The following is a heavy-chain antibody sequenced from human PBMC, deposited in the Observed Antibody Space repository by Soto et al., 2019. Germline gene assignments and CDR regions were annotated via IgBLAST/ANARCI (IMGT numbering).Heavy chain of an antibody. D-gene: IGHD3-3*01. CDR1: GGSISSYY. V-gene: IGHV4-59*08. J-gene: IGHJ2*01. CDR3: ARHDFWSGYYTDYGDYGGDWYFDL. Sequence: QVQLQESGPGLVKPSETLSLTCTVSGGSISSYYWSWIRQPPGKGLEWIGYIYYSGSTNYNPSLKSRVTISVDTSKNQFSLKLSSVTAADTAVYYCARHDFWSGYYTDYGDYGGDWYFDLWGRGTLVTVSS. CDR2: IYYSGST.